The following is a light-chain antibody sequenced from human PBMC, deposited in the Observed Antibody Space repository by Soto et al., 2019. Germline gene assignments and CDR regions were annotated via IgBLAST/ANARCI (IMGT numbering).Light chain of an antibody. CDR1: SSDVGGYNY. V-gene: IGLV2-8*01. CDR3: TSYAGSTFYV. Sequence: QSVLTQPPSASGSPGQSVTTSCTGTSSDVGGYNYVSWFQQHPGKAPKLMIYEVSKRPSGVPDRFSGSKSGNTASLTVSGLQAEDEADYYCTSYAGSTFYVFGTGTKVTVL. CDR2: EVS. J-gene: IGLJ1*01.